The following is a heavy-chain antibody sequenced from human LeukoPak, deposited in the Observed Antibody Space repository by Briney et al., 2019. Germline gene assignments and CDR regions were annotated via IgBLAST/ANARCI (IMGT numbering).Heavy chain of an antibody. CDR1: GGSISSSSYY. Sequence: SETLSLTCTVSGGSISSSSYYWGWIRQPRGKGLEWIGSIYYSGSTYYNPSLKSRVTISVDTSKNQFSLKLSSVTAADTAVYYCARDRNYYDSSGSHADYWGQGTLVTVSS. V-gene: IGHV4-39*07. CDR2: IYYSGST. J-gene: IGHJ4*02. CDR3: ARDRNYYDSSGSHADY. D-gene: IGHD3-22*01.